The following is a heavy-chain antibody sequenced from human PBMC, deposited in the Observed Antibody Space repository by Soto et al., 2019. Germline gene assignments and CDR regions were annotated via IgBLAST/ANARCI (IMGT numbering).Heavy chain of an antibody. Sequence: QVRLQESGPGLVKPSGTLSLTCDVSGDSISSINWWIWVRQPPGKGLQWIGEVYHTGTTHYNPSLKSRVTISVAKSQNHFSLPVPSVTAADTTVYYCARSSGFFGMSLLDTWGQGALVTVSS. D-gene: IGHD3-3*01. CDR3: ARSSGFFGMSLLDT. V-gene: IGHV4-4*02. CDR2: VYHTGTT. J-gene: IGHJ5*01. CDR1: GDSISSINW.